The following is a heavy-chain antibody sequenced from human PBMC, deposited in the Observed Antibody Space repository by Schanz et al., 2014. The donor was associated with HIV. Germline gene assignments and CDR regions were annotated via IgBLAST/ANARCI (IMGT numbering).Heavy chain of an antibody. Sequence: QVQLVQSGAEVKKPGSSVKISCKASGDSFSNLGINWVRQAPGQGLEWMGGIIPLFGTTNYAPKFQGRVTINVDESTSTAYMELSSLRSDDTAVYYCARAEGYSTSSAWGEDYNYYGMDVWGQGTTVTVSS. D-gene: IGHD6-6*01. CDR3: ARAEGYSTSSAWGEDYNYYGMDV. CDR1: GDSFSNLG. CDR2: IIPLFGTT. V-gene: IGHV1-69*01. J-gene: IGHJ6*02.